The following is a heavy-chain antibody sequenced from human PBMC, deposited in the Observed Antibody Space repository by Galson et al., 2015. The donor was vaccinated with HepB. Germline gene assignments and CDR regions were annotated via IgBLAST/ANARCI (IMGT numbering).Heavy chain of an antibody. J-gene: IGHJ4*02. CDR1: GFPYSTSN. CDR2: INSGSSVI. CDR3: VTDPEGSLDFDY. V-gene: IGHV3-48*01. Sequence: SLRLSCAASGFPYSTSNMVWFRQAAGKGLEWLSHINSGSSVISYADSVKGRFTISRDNAQNAVYLQMNSLRGEDTAVYYCVTDPEGSLDFDYWGQGTLVTVSS.